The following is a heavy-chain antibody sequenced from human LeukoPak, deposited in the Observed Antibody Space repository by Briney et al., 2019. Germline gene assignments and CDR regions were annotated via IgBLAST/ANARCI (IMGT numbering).Heavy chain of an antibody. D-gene: IGHD1/OR15-1a*01. CDR1: GGSISSSSCY. CDR2: VCYSGST. J-gene: IGHJ4*02. CDR3: ARGGPGAADGTKSIDY. Sequence: PSETLSLTCTVSGGSISSSSCYWDWVRQPPGKGLEWIGSVCYSGSTYYNPSLMSRVTISVDTSKNQFSLRLNSMTAADTAVYYWARGGPGAADGTKSIDYGGKETLVTVSS. V-gene: IGHV4-39*01.